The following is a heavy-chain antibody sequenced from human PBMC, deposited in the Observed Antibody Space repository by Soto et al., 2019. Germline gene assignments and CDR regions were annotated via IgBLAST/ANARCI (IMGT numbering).Heavy chain of an antibody. CDR1: GGSISSSNW. Sequence: SETLSLTCAVSGGSISSSNWWSWVRQPPGKGLEWIGEIYHSGSTNYNPSLKSRVTISVDKSKNQFSLKLSSVTAAGTAVYYCARVSSGYFDWPYAPYYYYGMDVWGQGTTVTVS. D-gene: IGHD3-9*01. V-gene: IGHV4-4*02. CDR3: ARVSSGYFDWPYAPYYYYGMDV. CDR2: IYHSGST. J-gene: IGHJ6*02.